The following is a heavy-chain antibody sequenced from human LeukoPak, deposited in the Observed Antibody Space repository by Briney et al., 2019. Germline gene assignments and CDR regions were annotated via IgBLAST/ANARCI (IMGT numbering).Heavy chain of an antibody. Sequence: CLRLSCVTAGLTLSVDWMHWVRQDPRKGLVWVSRINGDASSTSYADSVKGRFTISRDNAKSTLYLQMNSLRVEDTAVYYCARARGNTYGYFEFWGQGTLVTVSS. J-gene: IGHJ4*02. D-gene: IGHD5-18*01. CDR1: GLTLSVDW. CDR2: INGDASST. V-gene: IGHV3-74*01. CDR3: ARARGNTYGYFEF.